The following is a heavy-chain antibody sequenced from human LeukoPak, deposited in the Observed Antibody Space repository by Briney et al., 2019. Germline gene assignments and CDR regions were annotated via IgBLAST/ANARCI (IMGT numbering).Heavy chain of an antibody. CDR1: GDSISSGTYY. V-gene: IGHV4-39*07. D-gene: IGHD3-10*01. J-gene: IGHJ4*02. CDR3: ARFLWFGELLYPITYFDY. Sequence: SETLSLTCTVSGDSISSGTYYWSWIRQPPGKGLEWIGEINHSGSTNYNPSLKSRVTISVDTSKNQFSLKLSSVTAADTAVYYCARFLWFGELLYPITYFDYWGQGTLVTVSS. CDR2: INHSGST.